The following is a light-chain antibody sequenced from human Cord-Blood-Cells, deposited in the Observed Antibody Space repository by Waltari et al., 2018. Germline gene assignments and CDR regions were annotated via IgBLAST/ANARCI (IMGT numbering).Light chain of an antibody. Sequence: DIQMTQSPSSLSASVGDRVTITCRASQSISSYLNWYQQKQGKAPKLLISAASSLQSGVPSRFSVSGSGTDFTLTISSLQPEDFATYYCQQSYSTPLTFGGGTKVEIK. CDR2: AAS. CDR3: QQSYSTPLT. V-gene: IGKV1-39*01. J-gene: IGKJ4*01. CDR1: QSISSY.